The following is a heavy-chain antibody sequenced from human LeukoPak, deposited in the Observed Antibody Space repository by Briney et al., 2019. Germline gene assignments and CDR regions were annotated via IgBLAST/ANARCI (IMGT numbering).Heavy chain of an antibody. Sequence: PGGSLRLSCAASGFSLSSFGVTWVRQAPGKGLEWVSTLSDGGGGAYYADSVKGRFTISRDNSRNTLYLQMHSLRVEDTAIYYCARDNSVGGIAWWFDPWGQGTLVTVSS. D-gene: IGHD3-10*01. J-gene: IGHJ5*02. V-gene: IGHV3-23*01. CDR3: ARDNSVGGIAWWFDP. CDR2: LSDGGGGA. CDR1: GFSLSSFG.